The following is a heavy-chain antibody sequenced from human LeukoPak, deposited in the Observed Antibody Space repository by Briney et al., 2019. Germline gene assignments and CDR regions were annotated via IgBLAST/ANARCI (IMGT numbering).Heavy chain of an antibody. CDR3: AVVRFLECITYGMDV. V-gene: IGHV1-2*02. CDR1: GYTFTVYY. CDR2: INPNSGGT. Sequence: ASVHVSCKASGYTFTVYYMHWVGQAPGQGLEWLGWINPNSGGTKYAQKFQGRVTMTRDTSISTAYMELSRLRSDDTAVYYCAVVRFLECITYGMDVWGQGTTVTVSS. D-gene: IGHD3-3*01. J-gene: IGHJ6*02.